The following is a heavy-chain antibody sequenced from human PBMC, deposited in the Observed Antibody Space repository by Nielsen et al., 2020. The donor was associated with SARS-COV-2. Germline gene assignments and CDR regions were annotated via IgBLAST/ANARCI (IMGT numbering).Heavy chain of an antibody. D-gene: IGHD3-10*01. V-gene: IGHV3-23*01. J-gene: IGHJ6*03. CDR1: GFTFSSYA. CDR3: AKDPHGFVARMDV. CDR2: ISGSGGST. Sequence: GESLKISCAASGFTFSSYAMSWVRQAPGKGLEWVSAISGSGGSTYYADSVKGRFTISRDNSKNTLYLQMNSLRAEDTAVYYCAKDPHGFVARMDVWGKGTTVTVSS.